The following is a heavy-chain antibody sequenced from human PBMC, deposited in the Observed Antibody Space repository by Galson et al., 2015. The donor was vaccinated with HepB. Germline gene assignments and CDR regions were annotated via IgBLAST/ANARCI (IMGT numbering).Heavy chain of an antibody. D-gene: IGHD2-2*02. CDR1: GFTVSQHY. CDR2: IYKGGNT. CDR3: SYCSSSSCYNMALDY. J-gene: IGHJ4*02. Sequence: SLRLSCAASGFTVSQHYMMWVRQAPGKGLEWVSVIYKGGNTYYADSVKGRFTISRDNSKNTLYLQMNSLRAEDTAVYYCSYCSSSSCYNMALDYWGQGTLVTVSS. V-gene: IGHV3-66*01.